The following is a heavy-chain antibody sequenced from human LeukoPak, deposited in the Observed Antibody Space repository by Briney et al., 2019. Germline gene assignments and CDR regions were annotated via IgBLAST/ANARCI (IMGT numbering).Heavy chain of an antibody. J-gene: IGHJ4*02. CDR3: ARDDSWGNQDY. Sequence: GGSLRLSCAASGFTVSSNYMSWVRQAPGKGLEWVSVIYSGGSTYYADSVKGRFTISRDNSKNTLYLQMNSLRAEDTAVYYCARDDSWGNQDYWGQGTLVTVSS. V-gene: IGHV3-66*01. CDR2: IYSGGST. D-gene: IGHD3-22*01. CDR1: GFTVSSNY.